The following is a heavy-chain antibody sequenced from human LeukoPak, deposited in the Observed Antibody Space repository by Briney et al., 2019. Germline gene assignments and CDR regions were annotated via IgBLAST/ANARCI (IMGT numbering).Heavy chain of an antibody. Sequence: GGSLRLSCAASGFTFSSYWMGWVRQAPGKGLEWVANIRQDGGERYYVDSVKGRFTISRDNAKNSLYLQMNSLRVEDTDVYYCARDVGASAPDAFDIWGQERMVTVSS. J-gene: IGHJ3*02. CDR1: GFTFSSYW. CDR3: ARDVGASAPDAFDI. V-gene: IGHV3-7*01. CDR2: IRQDGGER. D-gene: IGHD1-26*01.